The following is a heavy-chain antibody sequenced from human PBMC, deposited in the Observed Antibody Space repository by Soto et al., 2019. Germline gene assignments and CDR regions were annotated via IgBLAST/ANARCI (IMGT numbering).Heavy chain of an antibody. J-gene: IGHJ4*02. CDR1: GGSISSSNW. V-gene: IGHV4-4*02. Sequence: SETLSLTCTVSGGSISSSNWWSWVRQPPGKGLEWIGEIHHSGTTIYNPSLKSRITISVDKSTNQFSLKLSSVTAADTAVYFCARVPRGYSYGFFDYWGLGSLVTVSS. D-gene: IGHD5-18*01. CDR2: IHHSGTT. CDR3: ARVPRGYSYGFFDY.